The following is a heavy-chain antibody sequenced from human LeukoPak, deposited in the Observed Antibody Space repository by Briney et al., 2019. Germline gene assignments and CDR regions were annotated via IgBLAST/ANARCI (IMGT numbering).Heavy chain of an antibody. D-gene: IGHD6-13*01. J-gene: IGHJ5*02. V-gene: IGHV4-59*08. CDR1: GGSISSCY. CDR2: IYYSGST. Sequence: KPSETLSLTCTVSGGSISSCYWSWIRQPPGKGLEWIGYIYYSGSTNYNPSLKSRVTISVDTSKNQFSLKLSSVTAADTAVYYCACGGIAAVNWFDPWGQGTLVTVSS. CDR3: ACGGIAAVNWFDP.